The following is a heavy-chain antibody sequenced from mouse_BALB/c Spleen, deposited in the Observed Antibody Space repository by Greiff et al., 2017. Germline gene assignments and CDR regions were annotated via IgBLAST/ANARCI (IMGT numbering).Heavy chain of an antibody. J-gene: IGHJ4*01. CDR2: IYPGDGDT. CDR1: GYAFSSYW. V-gene: IGHV1-80*01. Sequence: VQLQESGAELVRPGSSVKISCKASGYAFSSYWMNWVKQRPGQGLEWIGQIYPGDGDTNYNGKFKGKATLTADKSSSTAYMQLSSLTSEDSAVYFCARDYGSSYADAMDYWGQGTSVTVSS. CDR3: ARDYGSSYADAMDY. D-gene: IGHD1-1*01.